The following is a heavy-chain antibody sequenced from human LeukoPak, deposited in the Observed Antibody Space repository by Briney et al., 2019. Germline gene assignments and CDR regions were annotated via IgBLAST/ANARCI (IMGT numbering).Heavy chain of an antibody. J-gene: IGHJ4*02. CDR2: IYHSGST. D-gene: IGHD5-18*01. CDR3: ARGRDGYSYGYYFDY. CDR1: GGSISSYY. Sequence: SETLSLTCTVTGGSISSYYWSWIRQPPGKGLEWIGYIYHSGSTNYNPSLKSRVTISVDTSKNQFSLKLSSVTAADTAVYYCARGRDGYSYGYYFDYWGQGTLVTVSS. V-gene: IGHV4-59*01.